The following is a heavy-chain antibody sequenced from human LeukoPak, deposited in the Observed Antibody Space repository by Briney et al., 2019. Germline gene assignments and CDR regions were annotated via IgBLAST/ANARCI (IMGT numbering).Heavy chain of an antibody. CDR3: ARDTGYSYGAPRVDY. V-gene: IGHV3-48*02. Sequence: GGSLRLSCAASGFTFSSYSMNWVRQAPGKGLERVSYISSSSSTIYYADSVKGRFTISRDNAKNSLYLQMNSLKDEDTAVYYCARDTGYSYGAPRVDYWGQGTLVTVSS. CDR2: ISSSSSTI. D-gene: IGHD5-18*01. CDR1: GFTFSSYS. J-gene: IGHJ4*02.